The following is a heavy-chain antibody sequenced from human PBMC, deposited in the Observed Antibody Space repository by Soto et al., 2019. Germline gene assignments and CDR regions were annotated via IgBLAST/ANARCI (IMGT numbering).Heavy chain of an antibody. CDR1: GHISGHYG. CDR2: ISAHRGHT. D-gene: IGHD1-26*01. Sequence: QVQLVQSAPELTKPGASVKVSCRVSGHISGHYGISWVRLRAGQGLEWMGWISAHRGHTNYAHKFRGRVTMTTDPSTATVSMELTNLLSDDTAVYFCARDGDQWDQRCCDNWCQGTLVTVSS. CDR3: ARDGDQWDQRCCDN. J-gene: IGHJ4*02. V-gene: IGHV1-18*01.